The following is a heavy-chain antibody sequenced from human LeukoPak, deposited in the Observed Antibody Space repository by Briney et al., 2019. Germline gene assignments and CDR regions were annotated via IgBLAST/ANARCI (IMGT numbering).Heavy chain of an antibody. Sequence: SETLSLTCTVSGGSISSYHWSWIRQPPGKGLEWIGYINYSGSTNYNPSLKSRVTISVDTSKNQFSLKLSSVTAADTAVYYCARDGRFPRRTFDIWGQGTMVTVSS. CDR1: GGSISSYH. J-gene: IGHJ3*02. CDR3: ARDGRFPRRTFDI. D-gene: IGHD3-3*01. CDR2: INYSGST. V-gene: IGHV4-59*01.